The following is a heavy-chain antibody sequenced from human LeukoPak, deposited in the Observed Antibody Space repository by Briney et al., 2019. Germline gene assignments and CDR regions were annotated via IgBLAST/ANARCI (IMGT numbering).Heavy chain of an antibody. J-gene: IGHJ4*02. V-gene: IGHV3-30*02. CDR1: GFTLSSYA. CDR2: IWYDGSNK. Sequence: PGGSLRLSCAASGFTLSSYAMSWVRQAPGKGLEWVAFIWYDGSNKYYADSVKGRFTISRDNSKNTLYLQMNSLRAEDTAVYYCAKEEGDVPFDYWGQGTLVTVSS. CDR3: AKEEGDVPFDY. D-gene: IGHD6-6*01.